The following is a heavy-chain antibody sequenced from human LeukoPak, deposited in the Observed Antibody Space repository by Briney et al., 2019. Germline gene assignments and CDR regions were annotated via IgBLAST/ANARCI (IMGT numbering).Heavy chain of an antibody. CDR3: AKEPYSSSIRDDYFDY. J-gene: IGHJ4*02. D-gene: IGHD6-6*01. Sequence: GGSLRLSCAASGFTFSSYGMHWVRQAPGKGLEWVAFIRYDGSNKYYADSVKGRFTISRDNSKNTLYLQMNSLRAEDTAVYYCAKEPYSSSIRDDYFDYWGQGTLVTVSS. CDR2: IRYDGSNK. V-gene: IGHV3-30*02. CDR1: GFTFSSYG.